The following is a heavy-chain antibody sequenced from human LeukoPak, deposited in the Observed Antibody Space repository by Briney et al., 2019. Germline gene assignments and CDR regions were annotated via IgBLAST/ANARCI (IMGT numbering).Heavy chain of an antibody. CDR2: IIPIFDAT. CDR3: ASSPIAVAGTHYYYYYMDV. D-gene: IGHD6-19*01. CDR1: GGTFSSYA. J-gene: IGHJ6*03. Sequence: SVSVSCKASGGTFSSYAISWVRQAPGQGLEWMGGIIPIFDATNNAQKLQGRVTITTDASTSTAYMEVSSLRSEDTAVYYCASSPIAVAGTHYYYYYMDVWGKGTTVTVSS. V-gene: IGHV1-69*05.